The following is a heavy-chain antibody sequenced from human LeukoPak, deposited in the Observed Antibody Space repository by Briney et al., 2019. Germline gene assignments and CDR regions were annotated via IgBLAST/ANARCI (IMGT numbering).Heavy chain of an antibody. CDR1: GASISSSSYY. J-gene: IGHJ3*02. CDR3: SRRITMIVVVDAFDI. CDR2: IYYSGST. D-gene: IGHD3-22*01. V-gene: IGHV4-39*01. Sequence: SETLSLTCTVSGASISSSSYYWGWLRQPPGKGLQWIGSIYYSGSTYYNPSLKSPVTISVDTSKNQFSLKLRSGAAADTALYDCSRRITMIVVVDAFDIWGQGTMVTVSS.